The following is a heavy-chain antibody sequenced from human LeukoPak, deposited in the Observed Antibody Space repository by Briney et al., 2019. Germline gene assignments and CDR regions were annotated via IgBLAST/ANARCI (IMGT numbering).Heavy chain of an antibody. V-gene: IGHV4-59*08. J-gene: IGHJ4*02. CDR2: IYYSGST. CDR1: GGSISSYY. CDR3: ARLRYYYASVDY. Sequence: SETLSPTCTVSGGSISSYYWSWIRQPPGKGLEWIGYIYYSGSTNYNPSLKSRVTISVDTSKNQFSLKLSTVTAADTAVYYCARLRYYYASVDYWGQGTLVTVSS. D-gene: IGHD3-10*01.